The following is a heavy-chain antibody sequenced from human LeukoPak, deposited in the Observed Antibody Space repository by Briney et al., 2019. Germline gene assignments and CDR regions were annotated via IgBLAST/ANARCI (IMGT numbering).Heavy chain of an antibody. CDR2: IYHSGST. CDR3: ARQAVGATKIDY. Sequence: SETLSLTCAVSGGSIKSNNWWSWVRQPPGKGLEWIGEIYHSGSTNYNPSLESRVTVSVDKSKNQFSLDLSSVTAADTAVYYCARQAVGATKIDYWGQGTLVTVSS. D-gene: IGHD1-26*01. V-gene: IGHV4-4*02. J-gene: IGHJ4*02. CDR1: GGSIKSNNW.